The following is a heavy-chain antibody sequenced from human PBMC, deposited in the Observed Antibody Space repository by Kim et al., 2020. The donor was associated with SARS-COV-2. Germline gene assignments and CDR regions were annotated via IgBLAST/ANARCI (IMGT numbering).Heavy chain of an antibody. V-gene: IGHV1-46*01. CDR3: ASFGGSVQTYDY. CDR1: GYTFTSYY. D-gene: IGHD3-10*01. J-gene: IGHJ4*02. CDR2: INPSGGST. Sequence: ASVKVSCKASGYTFTSYYMHWVRQAPGQGLEWMGIINPSGGSTSYAQKFQGRVTMTRDTSTSTVYMELSRLRSEDTAVYYCASFGGSVQTYDYWGQGTLVTVSS.